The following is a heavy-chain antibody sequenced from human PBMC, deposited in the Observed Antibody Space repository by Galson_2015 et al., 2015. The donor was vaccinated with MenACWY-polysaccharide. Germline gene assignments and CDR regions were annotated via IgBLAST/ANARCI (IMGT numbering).Heavy chain of an antibody. CDR2: ISGSGGST. CDR3: AKLVVVPAAPSYFDY. CDR1: GFTFSSYA. V-gene: IGHV3-23*01. J-gene: IGHJ4*02. Sequence: SLRLSCAASGFTFSSYAMSWVRQAPGKGLEWVSAISGSGGSTYYADSVKGRFTISRDNSKNTLYLQMNSLRAEDTAVYYCAKLVVVPAAPSYFDYWDQGTLVTVSS. D-gene: IGHD2-2*01.